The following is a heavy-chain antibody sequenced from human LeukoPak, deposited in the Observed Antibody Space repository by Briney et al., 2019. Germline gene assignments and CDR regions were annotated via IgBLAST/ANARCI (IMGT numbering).Heavy chain of an antibody. D-gene: IGHD5-12*01. CDR3: ARDLVLYSGYDYGSDY. J-gene: IGHJ4*02. CDR2: INSDGIST. Sequence: PGGSLRLSCAASGFTFSSYWMHWVRQAREKGLVWVSCINSDGISTSYADSVKGRFTISRDNAKNTLYLQMSSLRAEDTAVYYCARDLVLYSGYDYGSDYWGQGTLVTVYS. CDR1: GFTFSSYW. V-gene: IGHV3-74*01.